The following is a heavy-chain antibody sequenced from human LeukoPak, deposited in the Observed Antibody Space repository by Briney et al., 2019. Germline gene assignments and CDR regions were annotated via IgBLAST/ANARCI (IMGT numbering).Heavy chain of an antibody. Sequence: GGSLSLSCAASGFTFSDHYMDWVRQAPGKGLEWVGRTRNKANSYTTEYAASVKGRFTISRDDSKNSLYLQMNSLKTEDTAVYYCAREVGDTAMAFDYWGQGTLVTVSS. CDR3: AREVGDTAMAFDY. J-gene: IGHJ4*02. CDR2: TRNKANSYTT. D-gene: IGHD5-18*01. CDR1: GFTFSDHY. V-gene: IGHV3-72*01.